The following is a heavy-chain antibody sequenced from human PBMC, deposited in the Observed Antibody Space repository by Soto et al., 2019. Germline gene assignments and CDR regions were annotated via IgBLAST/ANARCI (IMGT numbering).Heavy chain of an antibody. Sequence: QITLKESGPTLVKPTQTLTLTCTFSGFSLSSTRVAVGWIRQPPGKALEWLALIYWDDDKRYSPFLKSRLTITKDPSKNQVVLTMTNMDPVDTATYYCAHSVVAGLGYYCDYWGQGTLVTVSS. J-gene: IGHJ4*02. CDR3: AHSVVAGLGYYCDY. CDR1: GFSLSSTRVA. CDR2: IYWDDDK. D-gene: IGHD6-19*01. V-gene: IGHV2-5*02.